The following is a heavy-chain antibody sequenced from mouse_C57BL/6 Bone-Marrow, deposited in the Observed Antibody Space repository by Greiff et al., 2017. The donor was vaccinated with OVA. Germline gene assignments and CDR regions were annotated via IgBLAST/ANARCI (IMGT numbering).Heavy chain of an antibody. CDR3: TRGAHWAWFAY. CDR2: IYPGDSDT. Sequence: EVQLQQSGTVLARPGASVKMSCKTSGYTFTSYWMHWVKQRPGQGLEWIGAIYPGDSDTSYNQKFKGKAKLTAVTSASTAYVELSSLTNEDSAVYYCTRGAHWAWFAYWGQGTLVTVSA. V-gene: IGHV1-5*01. CDR1: GYTFTSYW. J-gene: IGHJ3*01. D-gene: IGHD4-1*01.